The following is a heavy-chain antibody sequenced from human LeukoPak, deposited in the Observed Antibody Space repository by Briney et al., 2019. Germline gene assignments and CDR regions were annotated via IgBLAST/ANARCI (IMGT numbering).Heavy chain of an antibody. Sequence: GGSLRLSCAASGFTFDDYAMHWVRQAPGKGLEWVSGISWNSGNIDYADSVEGRFTISRDNAKNSLYLQMNSLRAEDTALYYCALGRYFDLFPSYFDYWGQGTLVTVSS. CDR3: ALGRYFDLFPSYFDY. J-gene: IGHJ4*02. CDR1: GFTFDDYA. V-gene: IGHV3-9*01. CDR2: ISWNSGNI. D-gene: IGHD3-9*01.